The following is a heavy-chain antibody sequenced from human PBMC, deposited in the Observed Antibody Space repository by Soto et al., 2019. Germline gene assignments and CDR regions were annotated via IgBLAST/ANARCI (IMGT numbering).Heavy chain of an antibody. CDR3: ARIDAAGRIFDH. V-gene: IGHV4-59*01. J-gene: IGHJ4*02. Sequence: PSETLSLTCTVSGGSIRTYYWTWIRQPPGTGLEWIGYIYYNGITNYNPSLKSRVTISLDTSKNQFSLKLISVTAADTALYYCARIDAAGRIFDHWGQGAQVTVSS. CDR1: GGSIRTYY. CDR2: IYYNGIT. D-gene: IGHD2-15*01.